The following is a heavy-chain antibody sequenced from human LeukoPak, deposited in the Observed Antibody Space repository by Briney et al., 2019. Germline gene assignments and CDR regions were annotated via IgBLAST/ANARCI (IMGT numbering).Heavy chain of an antibody. CDR2: ILYDGSNK. CDR3: ARPQEGTVTTFDY. D-gene: IGHD4-17*01. CDR1: GFTFSSYG. V-gene: IGHV3-30*03. Sequence: GGSLRLSCTASGFTFSSYGMHWIRQAPGKGLEWVAVILYDGSNKYYADSVKGRFTISRDNSKNTLYLQMNSLRAEDTAVYYCARPQEGTVTTFDYWGQGTLVTVSS. J-gene: IGHJ4*02.